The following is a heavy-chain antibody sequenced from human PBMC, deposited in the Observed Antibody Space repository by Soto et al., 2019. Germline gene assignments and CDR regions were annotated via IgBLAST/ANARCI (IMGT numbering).Heavy chain of an antibody. D-gene: IGHD1-26*01. CDR3: ATIVGANDY. Sequence: PSETLSLTCTVSRASIYTYSWTWIRQPAGKGLQWIGHIYSSGSANYSPSLKSRVSVSVDSSKNQISLKLSSVTAADTAVYYCATIVGANDYWGQGTLVTVSS. CDR1: RASIYTYS. CDR2: IYSSGSA. J-gene: IGHJ4*02. V-gene: IGHV4-4*07.